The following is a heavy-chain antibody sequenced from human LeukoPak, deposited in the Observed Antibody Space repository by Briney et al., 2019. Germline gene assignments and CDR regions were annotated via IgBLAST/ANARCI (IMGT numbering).Heavy chain of an antibody. CDR1: GFTFSSYE. J-gene: IGHJ4*02. CDR2: ISSSGSTI. Sequence: GGSLRLSCAASGFTFSSYEMNWVRQASGKGLEWVSYISSSGSTIYYADSVKGRFTISRDNAKNSLYLQMNSLRAEDTAVYYCARVIGVGESNDYWGQGTLVTVSS. V-gene: IGHV3-48*03. CDR3: ARVIGVGESNDY. D-gene: IGHD3-10*01.